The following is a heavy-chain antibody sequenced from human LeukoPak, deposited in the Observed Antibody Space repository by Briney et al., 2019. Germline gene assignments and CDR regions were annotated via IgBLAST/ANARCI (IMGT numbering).Heavy chain of an antibody. Sequence: GGSLRLSXAASGFTFSSFSMNWVRQAPGKGLEWVSYISSSSNTIYYADSVKGRFTISRENANNPLYLQMNSLRAEDTAVYYCARDGFDFWSGYPTTVDYWGQGRLVTVSS. V-gene: IGHV3-48*01. CDR3: ARDGFDFWSGYPTTVDY. J-gene: IGHJ4*02. CDR2: ISSSSNTI. D-gene: IGHD3-3*01. CDR1: GFTFSSFS.